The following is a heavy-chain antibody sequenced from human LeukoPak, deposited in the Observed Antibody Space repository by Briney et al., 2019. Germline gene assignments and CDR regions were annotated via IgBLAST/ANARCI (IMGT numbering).Heavy chain of an antibody. CDR1: GYTFTSYY. Sequence: GASLKLSCTASGYTFTSYYMHWVRQAPGQGLKWMGYISSNSGSTNYAQTFKGRVTMTRDTSINTAYLELSRLRAEDTAVYDCARGTRIVVLIDAFDIWGQGKMVTVSS. CDR3: ARGTRIVVLIDAFDI. J-gene: IGHJ3*02. V-gene: IGHV1-2*02. CDR2: ISSNSGST. D-gene: IGHD3-22*01.